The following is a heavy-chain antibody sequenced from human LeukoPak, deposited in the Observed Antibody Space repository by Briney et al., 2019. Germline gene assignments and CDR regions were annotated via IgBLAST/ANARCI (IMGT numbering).Heavy chain of an antibody. CDR1: GFTFSSYA. CDR3: ARADLGYDLWSGYYPTLFDY. D-gene: IGHD3-3*01. CDR2: ISYDGSNK. V-gene: IGHV3-30*04. J-gene: IGHJ4*02. Sequence: GGSLRLSCAASGFTFSSYAMHWVRQAPGKGLEWVAVISYDGSNKYYADSVKGRFTISRDNSKNTLYLQMNSLRAEDTAVYYCARADLGYDLWSGYYPTLFDYWGQGTLVTVSS.